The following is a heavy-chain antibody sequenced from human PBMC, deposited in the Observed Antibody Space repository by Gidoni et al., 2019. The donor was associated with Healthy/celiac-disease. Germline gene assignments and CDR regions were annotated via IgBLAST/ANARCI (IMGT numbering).Heavy chain of an antibody. CDR1: AFTFSSYA. V-gene: IGHV3-30-3*01. J-gene: IGHJ4*02. D-gene: IGHD6-25*01. CDR2: ISYDGSNK. CDR3: ARGAPAAFDY. Sequence: QVQLVESGGGVVQPGRSLRLSCAASAFTFSSYAMPWVRQAPGKGLEWVAVISYDGSNKYYADSVKGRFTISRDNSKNTLYLQMNSLRAEDTAVYYCARGAPAAFDYWGQGTLVTVSS.